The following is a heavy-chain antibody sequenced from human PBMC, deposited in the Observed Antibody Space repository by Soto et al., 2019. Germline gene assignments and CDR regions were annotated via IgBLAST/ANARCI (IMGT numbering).Heavy chain of an antibody. J-gene: IGHJ6*02. CDR3: TAAGVRGVVMSGMDV. CDR1: GFTFTKAW. CDR2: IRSNADGGTV. V-gene: IGHV3-15*01. D-gene: IGHD3-10*01. Sequence: DVQLVESGGGVVKPGGSLRLSCRTSGFTFTKAWMRWVRQAPGKGLEWVGRIRSNADGGTVDYAAPVKGRLIISRDDSKSSVYLKMNRLDREDTGVYYCTAAGVRGVVMSGMDVWGQGTAVTVSS.